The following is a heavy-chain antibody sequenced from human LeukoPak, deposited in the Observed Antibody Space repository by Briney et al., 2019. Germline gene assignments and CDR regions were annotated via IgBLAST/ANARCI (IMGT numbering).Heavy chain of an antibody. CDR1: GGSINNGGYY. CDR3: AISDGYCTSTTCYNPFDY. V-gene: IGHV4-31*03. J-gene: IGHJ4*02. CDR2: IYYSGST. D-gene: IGHD2-2*02. Sequence: SETLSLTCTVSGGSINNGGYYWSWIRQHTGKGLEWIGYIYYSGSTYYNPSLESRVTISLDTSMNQFSLRLNSVTAGDTAVYYCAISDGYCTSTTCYNPFDYWGQGTLVTVSS.